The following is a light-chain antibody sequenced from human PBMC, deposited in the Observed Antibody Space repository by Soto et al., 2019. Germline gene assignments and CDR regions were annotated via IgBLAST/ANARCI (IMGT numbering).Light chain of an antibody. V-gene: IGLV3-9*01. CDR1: NIGSKN. J-gene: IGLJ2*01. CDR2: RNY. CDR3: QVWDSYTGV. Sequence: SYELTQPLSVSVALGQTARITCGGNNIGSKNVHWYQQKPGQAPVLVMYRNYNRPSGIPERVSGSNSGNTATLTISRAQAGDEADYYCQVWDSYTGVFGGGTKLTVL.